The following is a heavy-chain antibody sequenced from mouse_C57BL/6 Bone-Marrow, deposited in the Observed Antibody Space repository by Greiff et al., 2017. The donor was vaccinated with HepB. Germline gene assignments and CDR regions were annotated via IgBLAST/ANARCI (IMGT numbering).Heavy chain of an antibody. CDR3: ARSSLLWYHYWYFDV. CDR1: GYTFTDYY. D-gene: IGHD2-10*01. V-gene: IGHV1-19*01. Sequence: EVQLQQSGPVLVKPGASVKMSCKASGYTFTDYYMNWVKQSHGKSLEWIGVINPYNGGTSYNQKFKGKATLTVDKSSSTAYMELNSLTSEDSAVYYCARSSLLWYHYWYFDVWGTGTTVTVSS. J-gene: IGHJ1*03. CDR2: INPYNGGT.